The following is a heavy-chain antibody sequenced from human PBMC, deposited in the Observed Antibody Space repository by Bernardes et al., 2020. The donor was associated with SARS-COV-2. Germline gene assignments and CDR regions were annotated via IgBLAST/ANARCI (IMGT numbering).Heavy chain of an antibody. D-gene: IGHD3-10*02. CDR2: ISGGGLST. CDR1: GFSFGSYA. J-gene: IGHJ6*02. CDR3: AKNNLRSGTYYDGMDV. Sequence: GGSLRLSCAASGFSFGSYAMSWVRQAPGKGLEWVSAISGGGLSTYYGDSVKGRFTISRDNSKNTLYLQMNTLRAEDTAIYYCAKNNLRSGTYYDGMDVWGQGTTVTASS. V-gene: IGHV3-23*01.